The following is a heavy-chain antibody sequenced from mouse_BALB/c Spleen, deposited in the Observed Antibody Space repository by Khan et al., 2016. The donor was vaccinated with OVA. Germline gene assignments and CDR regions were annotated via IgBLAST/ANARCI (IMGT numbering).Heavy chain of an antibody. Sequence: EVQLVESGPGLVKPSQSLSLTCTVTGYSITSGYAWNWIRKFPGNKLEWMGYISYSGFTSYTPSLKSRISITRDTSKNQFFLQLNSVTTEDTATYYCARGNYYGYYFDYWGQGTTLTVSS. CDR3: ARGNYYGYYFDY. D-gene: IGHD1-1*01. V-gene: IGHV3-2*02. CDR1: GYSITSGYA. J-gene: IGHJ2*01. CDR2: ISYSGFT.